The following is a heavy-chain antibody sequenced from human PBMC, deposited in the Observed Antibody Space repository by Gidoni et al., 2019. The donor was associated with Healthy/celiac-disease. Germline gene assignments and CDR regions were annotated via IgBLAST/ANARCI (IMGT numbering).Heavy chain of an antibody. V-gene: IGHV3-9*01. D-gene: IGHD3-10*01. CDR3: ACLGGGGITMVRGVADYYYGMDV. CDR2: ISWNSGSI. Sequence: EVQLVEPGGGLVQPGRSLRLSCAASGFTFDDYAMHWVRQAPGKGLEWVSGISWNSGSIGYADSVKGRFTISRDNAKNSLYLQMNSLRAEDTALYYCACLGGGGITMVRGVADYYYGMDVWGQGTTVTVSS. CDR1: GFTFDDYA. J-gene: IGHJ6*02.